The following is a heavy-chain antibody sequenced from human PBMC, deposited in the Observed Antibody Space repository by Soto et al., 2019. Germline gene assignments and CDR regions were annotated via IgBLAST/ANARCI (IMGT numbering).Heavy chain of an antibody. CDR2: IYYSGST. CDR1: GGSISSSNYY. J-gene: IGHJ6*02. D-gene: IGHD2-2*01. CDR3: ARHLPASYYYYYYGMDV. V-gene: IGHV4-39*01. Sequence: SETLSLTCTVSGGSISSSNYYWGWLRQPPGKGLEWIGSIYYSGSTYYNPSLKSRVTISVDTSKNQFSLKLSSVTAADTAVYYCARHLPASYYYYYYGMDVWGQGTTVTVSS.